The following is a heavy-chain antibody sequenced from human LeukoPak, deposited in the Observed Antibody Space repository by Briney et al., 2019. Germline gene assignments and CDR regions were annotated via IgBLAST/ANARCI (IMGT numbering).Heavy chain of an antibody. D-gene: IGHD2-21*02. CDR2: IIPIFGTA. CDR3: ARNPRLQSWYFDL. CDR1: GYTFTSYA. J-gene: IGHJ2*01. Sequence: GASVKVSCKASGYTFTSYAMNWVRQAPGQGLEWMGGIIPIFGTANYAQKFQGRVTITTDESTSTAYMELSSLRSEDTAVYYCARNPRLQSWYFDLWGRGTLVTVSS. V-gene: IGHV1-69*05.